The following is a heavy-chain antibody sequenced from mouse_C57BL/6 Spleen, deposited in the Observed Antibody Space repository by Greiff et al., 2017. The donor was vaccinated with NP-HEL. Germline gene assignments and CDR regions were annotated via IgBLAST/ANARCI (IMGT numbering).Heavy chain of an antibody. CDR2: FYPGSGSI. V-gene: IGHV1-62-2*01. J-gene: IGHJ2*01. Sequence: QVQLQQSGAELVKPGASVKLSCKASGYTFTEYTIHWVKQRSGQGLEWIGWFYPGSGSIKYNEKFKDKATLTADKSSSTVYMELSRLTSEDSAVYFCARHGCYGSSYVAIFFDYWGQGTTLTVSS. CDR3: ARHGCYGSSYVAIFFDY. CDR1: GYTFTEYT. D-gene: IGHD1-1*01.